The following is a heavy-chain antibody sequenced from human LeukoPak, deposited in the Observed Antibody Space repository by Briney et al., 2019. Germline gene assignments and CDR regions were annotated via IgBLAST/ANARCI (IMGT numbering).Heavy chain of an antibody. J-gene: IGHJ3*02. D-gene: IGHD2-8*01. CDR1: GYTFKKFY. V-gene: IGHV7-4-1*02. CDR3: ARLYCTNGVCSITDAFDI. CDR2: INTNTGNP. Sequence: ASVKVSCKTSGYTFKKFYVQGVRQAPGQGLEWMGWINTNTGNPTYAQGFTGRFVFSLDTSVSTAYLQISSLKAEDTAVYYCARLYCTNGVCSITDAFDIWGKGTMVTVSS.